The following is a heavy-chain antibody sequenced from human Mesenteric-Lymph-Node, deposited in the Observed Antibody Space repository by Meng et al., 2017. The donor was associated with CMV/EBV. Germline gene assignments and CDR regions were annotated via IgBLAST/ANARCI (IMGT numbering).Heavy chain of an antibody. D-gene: IGHD3-10*01. Sequence: GESLKISCVVSGFSFSTYWMTWVRQAPGKGLEWVANIKQDGSEKYYVDSVRGRFTISRDNAKNSLYLQMNSLRAEDTAVYYCARRGVYNWFDSWGQGTLVTVSS. CDR1: GFSFSTYW. CDR3: ARRGVYNWFDS. J-gene: IGHJ5*01. V-gene: IGHV3-7*01. CDR2: IKQDGSEK.